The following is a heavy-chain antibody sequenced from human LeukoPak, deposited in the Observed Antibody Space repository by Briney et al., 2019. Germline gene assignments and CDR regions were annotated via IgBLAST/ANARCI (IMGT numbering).Heavy chain of an antibody. V-gene: IGHV3-7*01. CDR1: GFAFNGYW. Sequence: GSLRLSCAASGFAFNGYWMSWVRPAPGKGLEWVANIKEDGSAQYYVGSVKGRFTISRDNAKNSLNLQMNSLRAEDTAVYYCATSSNAPGNHWGQGTLVTVSS. D-gene: IGHD2-2*01. CDR2: IKEDGSAQ. CDR3: ATSSNAPGNH. J-gene: IGHJ5*02.